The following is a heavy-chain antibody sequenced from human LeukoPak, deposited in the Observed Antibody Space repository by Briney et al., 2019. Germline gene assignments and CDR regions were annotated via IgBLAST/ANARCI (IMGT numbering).Heavy chain of an antibody. Sequence: SVKVSCKASGGTFSSYAISWVRQAPGQGLEWMGGIIPIFGTANYAQKFQGRATITADKSTSTAYMELSSLRSEDTAVYYCARFPVGIVGARDPWGQGTLVTVSS. CDR1: GGTFSSYA. CDR3: ARFPVGIVGARDP. D-gene: IGHD1-26*01. V-gene: IGHV1-69*06. CDR2: IIPIFGTA. J-gene: IGHJ5*02.